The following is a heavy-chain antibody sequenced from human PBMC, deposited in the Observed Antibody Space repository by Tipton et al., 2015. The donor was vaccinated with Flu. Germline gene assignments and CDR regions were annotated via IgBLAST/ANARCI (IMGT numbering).Heavy chain of an antibody. J-gene: IGHJ5*02. CDR3: AKDVRDRETPEGWGFDP. V-gene: IGHV4-4*07. CDR1: GDSISSYY. D-gene: IGHD3-10*02. Sequence: GLVKPSETLSLTCTVSGDSISSYYWTWIRQPAGKGLEWIGRMYTSGSTSYNPSFKSRVIMSVDMSKKQFSLKLSSVTAADTAVYYCAKDVRDRETPEGWGFDPWGQGTQVTVSS. CDR2: MYTSGST.